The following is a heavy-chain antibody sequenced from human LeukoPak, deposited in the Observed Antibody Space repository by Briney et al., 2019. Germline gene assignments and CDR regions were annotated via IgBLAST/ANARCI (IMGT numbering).Heavy chain of an antibody. D-gene: IGHD3-10*01. V-gene: IGHV4-39*07. J-gene: IGHJ6*03. CDR3: ASRIPTMVRGVIIIYYYYMDV. Sequence: SETLSLTCTVPGGSIISSSYYWDWIRQPPGKGLEWIGEINHSGSTNYKPPLNSRVTISLDTSKNQFSPKLSSVTAADTAVYYCASRIPTMVRGVIIIYYYYMDVWGKGTTVTVSS. CDR2: INHSGST. CDR1: GGSIISSSYY.